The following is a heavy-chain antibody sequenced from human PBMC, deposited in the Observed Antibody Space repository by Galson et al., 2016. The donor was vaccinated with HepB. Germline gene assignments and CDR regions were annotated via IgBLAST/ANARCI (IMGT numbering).Heavy chain of an antibody. CDR3: ARGPSRLLGHYYLDS. D-gene: IGHD3-3*01. Sequence: ETLSLTCAVSGDSIDSTDHYWGWIRQPPGKGLEWIGNFSDSGTANSSPSLKSRVIISFDTSRNHFSLKLTSVTTADTAVYYCARGPSRLLGHYYLDSWGQGILVTVSS. CDR2: FSDSGTA. J-gene: IGHJ4*02. V-gene: IGHV4-39*02. CDR1: GDSIDSTDHY.